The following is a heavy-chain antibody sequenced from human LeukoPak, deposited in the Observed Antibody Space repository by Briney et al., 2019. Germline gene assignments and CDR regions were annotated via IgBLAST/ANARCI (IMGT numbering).Heavy chain of an antibody. Sequence: GGSLRLSCAASGFTFSDYYMSWIRQAPGRGLEWVSYISSSGSTIYYADSVKGRFTISRDNAKNSLYLQMNSLRAEDTAVYYCARDRGYYYDSSGYYLRWGQGTLVTVSS. J-gene: IGHJ4*02. CDR2: ISSSGSTI. CDR3: ARDRGYYYDSSGYYLR. CDR1: GFTFSDYY. D-gene: IGHD3-22*01. V-gene: IGHV3-11*01.